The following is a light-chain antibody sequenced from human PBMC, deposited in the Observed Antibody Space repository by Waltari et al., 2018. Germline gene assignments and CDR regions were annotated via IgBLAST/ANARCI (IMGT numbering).Light chain of an antibody. J-gene: IGLJ2*01. CDR2: ATS. Sequence: QAVVTQEPSLTVSPGGTVTLTCGSSTRAVTSGHYPYWFQQKPGQAPRTLIYATSNKHSETPARLSGSLLGCNAALTLSGAQPEDEAEYYCWVSYSGAEEIVGGGTKLTVL. CDR3: WVSYSGAEEI. CDR1: TRAVTSGHY. V-gene: IGLV7-46*01.